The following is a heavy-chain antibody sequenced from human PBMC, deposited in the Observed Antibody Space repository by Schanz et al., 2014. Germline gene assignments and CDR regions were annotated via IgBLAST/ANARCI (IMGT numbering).Heavy chain of an antibody. CDR1: GFPFSTYS. CDR3: ARDGGRDGYNLAFDV. J-gene: IGHJ3*01. V-gene: IGHV3-21*04. D-gene: IGHD5-12*01. CDR2: ITSTSRYI. Sequence: EVQLVESGGGLVKPGGSLRLSCVASGFPFSTYSILWVRQAPGKGLEWVSYITSTSRYIYYADSLKGRFTISRDNAKNSVYLQMNSLRAEDTAVYFCARDGGRDGYNLAFDVWGQGTLVTVSS.